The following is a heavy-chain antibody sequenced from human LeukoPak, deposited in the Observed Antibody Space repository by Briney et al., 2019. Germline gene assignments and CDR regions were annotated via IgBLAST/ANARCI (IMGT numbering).Heavy chain of an antibody. D-gene: IGHD3-10*01. Sequence: GGSLRLSCVVSGISLSNYAMTWVRQAPGKGLEWVSYISERGGSTTYADSVKGRFTTSTDTSLNTLYLQMTSLRAEDTAVYICAKRGIVIRGILVIGYHQEAYHYDYWGQGVLVTVSS. J-gene: IGHJ4*02. CDR1: GISLSNYA. CDR2: ISERGGST. CDR3: AKRGIVIRGILVIGYHQEAYHYDY. V-gene: IGHV3-23*01.